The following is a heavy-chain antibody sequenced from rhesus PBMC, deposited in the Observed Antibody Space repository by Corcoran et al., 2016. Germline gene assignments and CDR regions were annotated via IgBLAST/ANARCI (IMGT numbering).Heavy chain of an antibody. V-gene: IGHV4-99*01. CDR3: ASYCTGSGCYSWDFDY. J-gene: IGHJ4*01. Sequence: QVQLQESGPGLVKPSETLSLTCAVSGYSISSGYYWGWIRQPPGKGLEYIGYFSGTNGGTYYNPSLKSRDTISKDTSRNQFSLKLSSVTAADTAVYYCASYCTGSGCYSWDFDYWGQGVLVTVSS. CDR2: FSGTNGGT. CDR1: GYSISSGYY. D-gene: IGHD2-21*01.